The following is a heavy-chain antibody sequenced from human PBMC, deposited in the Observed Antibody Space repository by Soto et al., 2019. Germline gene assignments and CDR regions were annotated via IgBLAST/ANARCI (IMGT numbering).Heavy chain of an antibody. J-gene: IGHJ5*02. D-gene: IGHD2-15*01. Sequence: ASVKVSCKASGYTFTSYDINWVRQATGQGLEWMGWMNPNSGNTGYAQKFQGRVTMTRNTSISTAYMELSSLRSEDTAVYYCARNIRSLDIVVVVAATYTWFDPWGQG. CDR3: ARNIRSLDIVVVVAATYTWFDP. CDR1: GYTFTSYD. CDR2: MNPNSGNT. V-gene: IGHV1-8*01.